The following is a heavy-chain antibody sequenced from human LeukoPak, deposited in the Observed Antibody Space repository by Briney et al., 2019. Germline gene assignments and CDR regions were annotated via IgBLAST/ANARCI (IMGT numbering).Heavy chain of an antibody. CDR2: INTNTGTP. CDR1: GYTFTSYG. Sequence: ASVKVSCKASGYTFTSYGISWVRQAPGQGLEWMGWINTNTGTPTYGQGFTGRFVFSLDTSVSAAYLEISNLKPEDTAVYFCAREEFPVVGYYGMDVWGQGTTVTVSS. V-gene: IGHV7-4-1*02. J-gene: IGHJ6*02. CDR3: AREEFPVVGYYGMDV. D-gene: IGHD3-22*01.